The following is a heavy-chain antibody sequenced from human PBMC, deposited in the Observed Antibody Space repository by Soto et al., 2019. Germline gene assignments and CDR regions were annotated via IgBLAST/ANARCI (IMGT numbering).Heavy chain of an antibody. CDR2: ISAYNGNT. J-gene: IGHJ6*02. CDR3: ARDDIVVVVAASLEAYYYYGMDF. Sequence: ASVKVSCKASGYTFTSYGISWVRQAPGQGLEWMGWISAYNGNTNYAQKLQGRVTMTTDTSTSTAYMELRSLRSDDTAVYYCARDDIVVVVAASLEAYYYYGMDFWGQGTTVPVSS. V-gene: IGHV1-18*01. CDR1: GYTFTSYG. D-gene: IGHD2-15*01.